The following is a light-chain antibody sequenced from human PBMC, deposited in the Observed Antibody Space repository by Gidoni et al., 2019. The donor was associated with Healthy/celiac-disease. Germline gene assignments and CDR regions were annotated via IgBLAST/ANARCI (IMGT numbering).Light chain of an antibody. CDR2: AAS. V-gene: IGKV1-39*01. J-gene: IGKJ4*01. CDR3: QQSYSTPPT. Sequence: DIQMTQSPSSLSASVGDRVTITCRASQSISSYLNWYQQKPGKAPKLLIYAASSLLSGVPSRFSGSGSGTDFTLTISSLQPEDFATYYCQQSYSTPPTFXGXTKVEIK. CDR1: QSISSY.